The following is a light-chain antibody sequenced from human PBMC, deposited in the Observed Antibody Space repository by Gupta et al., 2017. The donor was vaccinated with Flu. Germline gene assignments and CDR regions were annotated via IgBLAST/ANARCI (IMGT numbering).Light chain of an antibody. CDR2: KVS. Sequence: DVVMTQSPLSLPVTLGQPASISCRSSQSLVSSDGNTYLNWFQQRPGQSPRRLIYKVSNRDSGVPDRVSGSGSGTDFTLKISRVEADDVGVYYCMQHTHWPRTFGQGTKVEIK. J-gene: IGKJ1*01. CDR3: MQHTHWPRT. V-gene: IGKV2-30*01. CDR1: QSLVSSDGNTY.